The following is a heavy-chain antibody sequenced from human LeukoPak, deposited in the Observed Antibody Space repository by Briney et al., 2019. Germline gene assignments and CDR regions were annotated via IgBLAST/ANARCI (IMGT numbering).Heavy chain of an antibody. CDR1: GYSFTSYW. J-gene: IGHJ4*02. D-gene: IGHD6-13*01. CDR3: ARQEEQIAAAGTLYDY. CDR2: IYPGDSDT. Sequence: GESLKISCKGSGYSFTSYWIGWVRQMPGKGLEWIEIIYPGDSDTRYSPSFQGQVTISADKSISTAYLQWSSLKASDTAMYYCARQEEQIAAAGTLYDYWGQGTLVTVSS. V-gene: IGHV5-51*01.